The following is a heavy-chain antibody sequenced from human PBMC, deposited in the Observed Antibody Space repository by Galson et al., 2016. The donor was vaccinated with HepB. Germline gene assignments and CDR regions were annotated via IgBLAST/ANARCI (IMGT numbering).Heavy chain of an antibody. CDR2: TYYRSKWYN. CDR1: GDSVSSNSAA. J-gene: IGHJ6*02. Sequence: CAISGDSVSSNSAAWNWIRLSPSRGLEWLGRTYYRSKWYNDYAVSVKSRITINPDTSKNHFSLQLNSVTPEDTAVYFCARGAGGEGANYYYYGMDVWGQGTTVTVSS. V-gene: IGHV6-1*01. CDR3: ARGAGGEGANYYYYGMDV. D-gene: IGHD2-21*01.